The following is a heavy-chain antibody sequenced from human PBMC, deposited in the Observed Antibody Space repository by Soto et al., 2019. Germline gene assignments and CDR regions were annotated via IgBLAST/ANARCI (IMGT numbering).Heavy chain of an antibody. CDR3: ARRGLVRYYYYGMDV. J-gene: IGHJ6*02. CDR2: IYPGDSDT. D-gene: IGHD6-6*01. Sequence: ESLKISCKASGYSFTSYWISWVRQMPGKGLEWMGTIYPGDSDTRYSPSFQGQVTISADKSISTAYLQWSSLKASDTAMYYCARRGLVRYYYYGMDVWGQGTTVTVSS. V-gene: IGHV5-51*01. CDR1: GYSFTSYW.